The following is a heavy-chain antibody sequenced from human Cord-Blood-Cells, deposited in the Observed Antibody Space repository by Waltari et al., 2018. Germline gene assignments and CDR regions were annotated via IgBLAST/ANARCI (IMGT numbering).Heavy chain of an antibody. CDR1: GFTFSSYG. Sequence: CAASGFTFSSYGMHWVRQAPGKGLEGVAFIRYDGSNKYYADSVKGRFTISRDNSKNTLYLQMNSLRAEDTAVYYCAKAPNPGNWFDPWGQGTLVTVPS. CDR2: IRYDGSNK. J-gene: IGHJ5*02. V-gene: IGHV3-30*02. CDR3: AKAPNPGNWFDP.